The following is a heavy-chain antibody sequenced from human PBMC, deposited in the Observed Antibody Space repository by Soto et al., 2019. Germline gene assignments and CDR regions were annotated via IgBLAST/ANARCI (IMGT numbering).Heavy chain of an antibody. D-gene: IGHD6-19*01. CDR1: GVSISSYH. CDR3: ASHPLYSSGWNYYYYYYMDV. V-gene: IGHV4-59*08. J-gene: IGHJ6*03. Sequence: PSQTLTITCTVTGVSISSYHWTWIRQPPGKGLEWIGYIYYSGRTNYNPSLKSRVTISVDTSKNQFSLKLSSVIAADTAVYYCASHPLYSSGWNYYYYYYMDVWGKGTTVTVSS. CDR2: IYYSGRT.